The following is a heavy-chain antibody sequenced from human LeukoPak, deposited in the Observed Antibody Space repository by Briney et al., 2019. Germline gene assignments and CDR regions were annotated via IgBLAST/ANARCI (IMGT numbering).Heavy chain of an antibody. CDR3: AREGCSSTSCYRVPYYYYYYGMDV. D-gene: IGHD2-2*01. V-gene: IGHV3-7*01. J-gene: IGHJ6*02. Sequence: TGGSLRLSCAASGFTFSSYWMSWVRQAPGKGLEWAANIKQDGSEKYYVDSVKGRFTISRDNAKNSLYLQMNSLRAEDTAVYYCAREGCSSTSCYRVPYYYYYYGMDVWGQGTTVTVSS. CDR2: IKQDGSEK. CDR1: GFTFSSYW.